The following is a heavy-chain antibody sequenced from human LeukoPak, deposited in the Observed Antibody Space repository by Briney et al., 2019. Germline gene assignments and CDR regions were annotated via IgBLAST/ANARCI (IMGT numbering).Heavy chain of an antibody. V-gene: IGHV4-59*01. D-gene: IGHD5-12*01. J-gene: IGHJ6*02. Sequence: PSETLSLTCIVSGGSISSYYWSWIRQPPGKGLEWIGYIYYSGSTNYNPSLKSRVTISVDTSKNQFSLKLSSVTAADTAVYYCARDRGYSGYDPNYYYYYGMDVWGQGTTVTVSS. CDR2: IYYSGST. CDR1: GGSISSYY. CDR3: ARDRGYSGYDPNYYYYYGMDV.